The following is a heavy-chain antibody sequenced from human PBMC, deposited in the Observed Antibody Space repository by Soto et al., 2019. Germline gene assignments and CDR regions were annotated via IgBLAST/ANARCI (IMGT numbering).Heavy chain of an antibody. CDR1: GFTFSSYA. CDR3: AKDLNPIAARPGIYYYYYGMDV. Sequence: PGGSLRLSCAASGFTFSSYAMSWVRQAPGKGLEWVSAISGSGGSTYYADSVKGRFTISRDNSKNTLYLQMNSLRAEDTAVYYCAKDLNPIAARPGIYYYYYGMDVWGQGTTVTVSS. J-gene: IGHJ6*02. V-gene: IGHV3-23*01. D-gene: IGHD6-6*01. CDR2: ISGSGGST.